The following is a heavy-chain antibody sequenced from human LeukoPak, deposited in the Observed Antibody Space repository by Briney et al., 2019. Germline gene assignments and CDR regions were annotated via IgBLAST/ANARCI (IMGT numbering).Heavy chain of an antibody. D-gene: IGHD5-12*01. V-gene: IGHV4-59*01. CDR2: IYYSGSS. CDR3: ARGLSWGASGYDF. CDR1: GGSISSYY. J-gene: IGHJ4*02. Sequence: PSETLSPTCTLSGGSISSYYWSWIRQPPGKGLEWIGYIYYSGSSNYNPSLKSRVTISVDTSKNQFSLKLSSVTAADMAVYYCARGLSWGASGYDFWGQGTLVTVSS.